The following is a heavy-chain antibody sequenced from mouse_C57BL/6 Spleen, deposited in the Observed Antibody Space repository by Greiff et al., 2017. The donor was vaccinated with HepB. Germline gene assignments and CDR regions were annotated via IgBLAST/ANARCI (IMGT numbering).Heavy chain of an antibody. Sequence: EVNLVESGGGLVKPGGSLKLSCAASGFTFSSYAMSWVRQTPEKRLEWVATISDGGNYTYYPDNVKGRFTISRDNAKNNLYLQMSHLKSEDTAMYYCAREGIYYGYDEGNYYAMDYWGQGTSVTVSS. J-gene: IGHJ4*01. CDR3: AREGIYYGYDEGNYYAMDY. CDR2: ISDGGNYT. CDR1: GFTFSSYA. D-gene: IGHD2-2*01. V-gene: IGHV5-4*01.